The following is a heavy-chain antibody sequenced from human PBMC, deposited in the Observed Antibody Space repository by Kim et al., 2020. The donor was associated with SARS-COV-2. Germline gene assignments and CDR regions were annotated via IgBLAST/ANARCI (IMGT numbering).Heavy chain of an antibody. J-gene: IGHJ5*02. V-gene: IGHV4-31*03. CDR2: IYYSGST. CDR3: ARALSLRDSSGYYGGGWFDP. Sequence: SETLSLTCTVSGGSISSGGYYWSWIRQHPGKGLEWIGYIYYSGSTYYNPSLKSRVTISVDTSKNQFSLKLSSVTAADTAVYYCARALSLRDSSGYYGGGWFDPWGQGTLVTVSS. CDR1: GGSISSGGYY. D-gene: IGHD3-22*01.